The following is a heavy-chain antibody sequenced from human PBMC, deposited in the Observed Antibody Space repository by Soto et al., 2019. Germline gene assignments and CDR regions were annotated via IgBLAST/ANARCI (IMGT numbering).Heavy chain of an antibody. CDR2: ISYDGSNK. Sequence: QVQLVESGGGVVQPGRSLRLSCAASGFTFSSYGMHWVRQAPGKGLEWVAVISYDGSNKYYADSVKGRFTISRDNSKNTLYLQMNSLRAEDTAVYYCAKDGGTRTKIALAVGGIWGQGTMVTVSS. J-gene: IGHJ3*02. CDR3: AKDGGTRTKIALAVGGI. V-gene: IGHV3-30*18. D-gene: IGHD6-19*01. CDR1: GFTFSSYG.